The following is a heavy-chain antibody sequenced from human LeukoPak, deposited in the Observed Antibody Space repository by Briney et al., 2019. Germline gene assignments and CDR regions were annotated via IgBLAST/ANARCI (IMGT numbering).Heavy chain of an antibody. CDR1: GLTFSNSW. V-gene: IGHV3-74*01. D-gene: IGHD3-10*01. CDR3: ARVSGLGMNEYYQH. CDR2: INNEGNTI. J-gene: IGHJ1*01. Sequence: GGSLRLSCEASGLTFSNSWMHWVRQAPGKGLVWVSRINNEGNTISYVDSVKGRFTISRDNAKNTLYLQMNSLRAEDTAVYYCARVSGLGMNEYYQHWGQGTLVTVAS.